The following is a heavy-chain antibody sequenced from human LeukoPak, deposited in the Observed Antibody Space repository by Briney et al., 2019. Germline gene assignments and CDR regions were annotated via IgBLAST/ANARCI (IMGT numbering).Heavy chain of an antibody. Sequence: SETLFLTCSVSGGSISSFYWTWIRQPPGKGLEWIGYISYTGTSNYNPSLERRVSISVDTSKNQFSLNVSSVTAADTAVYYCARAWGDIVVVPPTPYGLDVWGQGTTVTVSS. J-gene: IGHJ6*02. V-gene: IGHV4-59*01. CDR3: ARAWGDIVVVPPTPYGLDV. CDR2: ISYTGTS. CDR1: GGSISSFY. D-gene: IGHD2-2*01.